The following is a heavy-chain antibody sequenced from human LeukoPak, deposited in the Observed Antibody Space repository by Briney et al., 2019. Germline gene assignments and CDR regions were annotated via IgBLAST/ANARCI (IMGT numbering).Heavy chain of an antibody. CDR1: GYTFTGYY. CDR2: INPNSGGT. Sequence: ASVKVSXKASGYTFTGYYLHWVRQAPGQGLEWMGWINPNSGGTNYAQKFQGRVTMTRDTSISTAYMELSRLRSDDTAVYYCAIDSSGYYYFDYWGQVTLVTVSS. D-gene: IGHD3-22*01. CDR3: AIDSSGYYYFDY. V-gene: IGHV1-2*02. J-gene: IGHJ4*02.